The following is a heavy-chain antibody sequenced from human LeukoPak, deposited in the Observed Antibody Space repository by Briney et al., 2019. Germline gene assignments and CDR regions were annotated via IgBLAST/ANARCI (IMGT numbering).Heavy chain of an antibody. D-gene: IGHD4-17*01. V-gene: IGHV4-38-2*02. CDR1: GDSISSGYY. Sequence: SETLSLTCSVSGDSISSGYYWGWIRQPPGKGLEWIGNIYHSGSTYYNPSLKSRVTISVDTSMNQFSLKLSSVTAADTAVYYCARAPPKLTTVTTYWYFDLWGRGTLVTVSS. J-gene: IGHJ2*01. CDR2: IYHSGST. CDR3: ARAPPKLTTVTTYWYFDL.